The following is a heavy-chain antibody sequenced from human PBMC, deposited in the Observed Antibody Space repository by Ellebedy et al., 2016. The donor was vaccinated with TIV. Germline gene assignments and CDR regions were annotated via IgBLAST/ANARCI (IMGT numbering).Heavy chain of an antibody. CDR1: GGSFSGYY. D-gene: IGHD1-26*01. CDR3: ASCHTGSYGCVY. V-gene: IGHV4-34*01. CDR2: INHSGST. Sequence: MPSETLSLTCAVYGGSFSGYYWSWIRQPPGKGLEWIGEINHSGSTNYNPSLKSRVTISVDTSKNQFSLKLSSVTAADTAVYYCASCHTGSYGCVYWGQGTLVTVSS. J-gene: IGHJ4*02.